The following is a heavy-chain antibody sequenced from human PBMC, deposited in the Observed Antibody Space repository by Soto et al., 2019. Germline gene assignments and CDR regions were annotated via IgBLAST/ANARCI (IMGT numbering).Heavy chain of an antibody. J-gene: IGHJ4*02. Sequence: QLQLQESGPGLVKPSETLSLTCTVPGGSISSSSYYWGWIRQPPGQGLEWIGSIYYSGSTYYNPSLKSRVTKAVDTCKDPFSLMLSSMTAADPAVYYCARHEPGFIIALDYWGQGTLVTVSS. CDR1: GGSISSSSYY. CDR3: ARHEPGFIIALDY. D-gene: IGHD3-10*01. CDR2: IYYSGST. V-gene: IGHV4-39*01.